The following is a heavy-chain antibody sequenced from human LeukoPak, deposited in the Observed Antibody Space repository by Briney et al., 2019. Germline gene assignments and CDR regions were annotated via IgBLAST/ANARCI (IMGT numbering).Heavy chain of an antibody. V-gene: IGHV1-18*01. Sequence: ASVKVSCKASGYTFTSYGISWVRQAPGQGLEWMGWISAYNGNTNYAQKLQGRVTMTTDTSTSTAYMELSSLRSEDTAVYYCARGQTIAAPPHYFDYWGQGTLVTVSS. CDR3: ARGQTIAAPPHYFDY. J-gene: IGHJ4*02. CDR1: GYTFTSYG. D-gene: IGHD6-6*01. CDR2: ISAYNGNT.